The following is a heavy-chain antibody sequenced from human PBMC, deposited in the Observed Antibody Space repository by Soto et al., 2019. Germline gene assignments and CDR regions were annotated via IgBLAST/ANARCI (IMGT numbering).Heavy chain of an antibody. D-gene: IGHD2-15*01. CDR3: AKSGGGIWEDAFDI. CDR2: ISYDGSNK. J-gene: IGHJ3*02. Sequence: QVQLVESGGGVVQPGRSLRLSCAASGFTFSSYGMHWVRQAPGKGLEWVAVISYDGSNKYYADSVKGRFTISRDNSKNTLYLQMNSLRAEDTAVYYCAKSGGGIWEDAFDIWGQGTMVTVSS. CDR1: GFTFSSYG. V-gene: IGHV3-30*18.